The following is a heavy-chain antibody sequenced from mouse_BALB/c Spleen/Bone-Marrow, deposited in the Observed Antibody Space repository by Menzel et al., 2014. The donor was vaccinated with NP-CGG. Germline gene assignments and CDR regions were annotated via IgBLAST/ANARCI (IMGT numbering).Heavy chain of an antibody. V-gene: IGHV7-1*02. J-gene: IGHJ2*01. CDR1: GFTFSDFY. D-gene: IGHD2-1*01. CDR2: SRNKVNDYTT. CDR3: ARAVYGNFDY. Sequence: EVKLMESGGGLVRPGGSLRLSCATSGFTFSDFYMEWVRQPPGKRLEWIAASRNKVNDYTTEYSASVKGRFIVSRDTSQSILYLQMNALRAEDTAIYYCARAVYGNFDYWGQGTTLTVSS.